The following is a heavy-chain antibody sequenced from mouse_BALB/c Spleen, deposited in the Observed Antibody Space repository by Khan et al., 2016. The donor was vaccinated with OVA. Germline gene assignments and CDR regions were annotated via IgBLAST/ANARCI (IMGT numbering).Heavy chain of an antibody. CDR3: ARDGSRYNYAMDY. CDR2: ISSSGST. J-gene: IGHJ4*01. V-gene: IGHV3-2*02. Sequence: EVKLQESGPGLVKPSQSLSLTCTVTGYSITSDYAWNWIRQFPGNKLEWMGYISSSGSTNYNPALKSRISLTRDTSKNQFFLQLNSVTTEDTATYYCARDGSRYNYAMDYWGQGTSVTVSS. D-gene: IGHD2-3*01. CDR1: GYSITSDYA.